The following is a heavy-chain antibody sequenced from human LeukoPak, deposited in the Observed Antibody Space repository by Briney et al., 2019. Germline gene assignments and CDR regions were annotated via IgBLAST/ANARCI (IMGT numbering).Heavy chain of an antibody. D-gene: IGHD2-2*01. CDR3: ARDGIVGYCSSTSCPLGY. J-gene: IGHJ4*02. V-gene: IGHV3-11*01. CDR2: ISSSGNTI. CDR1: GFTFSDYY. Sequence: GGSLRLSCAASGFTFSDYYMSWIRQAPVKGLEWVSYISSSGNTINYADSVKGRFTISRDNAKNSLYLQMNSLRAEDTAVYYCARDGIVGYCSSTSCPLGYWGQGTLVTVSS.